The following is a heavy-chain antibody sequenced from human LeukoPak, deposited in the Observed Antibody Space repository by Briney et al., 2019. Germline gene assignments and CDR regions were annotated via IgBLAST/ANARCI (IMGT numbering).Heavy chain of an antibody. J-gene: IGHJ2*01. Sequence: SETLSLTCTVSGGSISSSSHYWGWIRQPPGKGLEWIGSMYYSGSTYYNPSLKSRVTISVDTSKNQFSLKLSSVTAADTAVYYCARMVVTAYWYFDLWGRGTLVTVSS. CDR2: MYYSGST. V-gene: IGHV4-39*07. D-gene: IGHD2-21*02. CDR1: GGSISSSSHY. CDR3: ARMVVTAYWYFDL.